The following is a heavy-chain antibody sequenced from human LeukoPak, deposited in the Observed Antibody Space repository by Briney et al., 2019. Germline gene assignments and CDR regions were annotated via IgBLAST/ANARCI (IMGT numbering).Heavy chain of an antibody. J-gene: IGHJ6*03. CDR1: GGTFSSYA. Sequence: ASVKVSCKASGGTFSSYAISWVRQAPGQGLEWMGGIIPIFGTANYAQKFQGRVTITADESTSTAYMELSSLRSEDTAVYYCASNPLTMVRGVIIPEDYYYYMDVWGKGTTVTISS. CDR3: ASNPLTMVRGVIIPEDYYYYMDV. CDR2: IIPIFGTA. D-gene: IGHD3-10*01. V-gene: IGHV1-69*13.